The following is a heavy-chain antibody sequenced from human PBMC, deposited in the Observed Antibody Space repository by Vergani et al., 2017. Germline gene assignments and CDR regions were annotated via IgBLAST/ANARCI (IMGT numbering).Heavy chain of an antibody. D-gene: IGHD4-11*01. Sequence: QLQLQESGSGLVKPSQTLSLTCAVSGGSISSGGYSWSWIRQPPGKGLEWIGYIYHSGSAYYNPSLKSRVTISVDRSKNQFSLKLSSVTAADTAVYYCARGGPYSNPPYYYYYMDVWGKGTTVTVS. V-gene: IGHV4-30-2*01. J-gene: IGHJ6*03. CDR3: ARGGPYSNPPYYYYYMDV. CDR2: IYHSGSA. CDR1: GGSISSGGYS.